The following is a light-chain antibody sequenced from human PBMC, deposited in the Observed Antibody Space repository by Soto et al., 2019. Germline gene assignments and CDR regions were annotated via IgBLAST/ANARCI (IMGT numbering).Light chain of an antibody. V-gene: IGKV1-9*01. Sequence: DIPLTQSPSFLTTSIGESVTITCRASQVISTSLAWYQVKPGKGPKLLIYDASNLESGIPSRFSGSGSGTKFTLTITSLQSEDFAIYYCQQYYNWITFGQGTRLEIK. J-gene: IGKJ5*01. CDR3: QQYYNWIT. CDR1: QVISTS. CDR2: DAS.